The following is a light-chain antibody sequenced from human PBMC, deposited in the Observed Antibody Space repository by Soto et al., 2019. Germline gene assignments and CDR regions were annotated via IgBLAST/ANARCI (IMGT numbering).Light chain of an antibody. J-gene: IGKJ4*01. CDR1: QSVSSN. CDR3: HQRSDWPPT. Sequence: ENVLTQSPAPLSLSPGERATLSCRASQSVSSNLAWYQQKPGQSPRILIYDASNRATGIPARFSGSGSGTDLTLTISSLQPEDFAVYYCHQRSDWPPTCGGGTKVDIK. V-gene: IGKV3-11*01. CDR2: DAS.